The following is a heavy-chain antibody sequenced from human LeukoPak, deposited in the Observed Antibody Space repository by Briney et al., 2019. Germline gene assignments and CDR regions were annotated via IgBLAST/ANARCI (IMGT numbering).Heavy chain of an antibody. CDR3: ARALRPYYDFWSAYSPFDY. V-gene: IGHV3-7*01. CDR1: GFTFSNYW. Sequence: GGSLGLSCAASGFTFSNYWMTWVRQAPGKGLEWVTNIKQDGSEKYYVDSVKGRFTISRDNAKNSLYLQMNSLRAEDTALYYCARALRPYYDFWSAYSPFDYWGQGTLVTVSS. J-gene: IGHJ4*02. CDR2: IKQDGSEK. D-gene: IGHD3-3*01.